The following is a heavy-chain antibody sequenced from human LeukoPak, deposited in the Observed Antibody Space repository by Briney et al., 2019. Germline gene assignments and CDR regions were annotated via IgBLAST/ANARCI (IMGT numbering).Heavy chain of an antibody. D-gene: IGHD2-15*01. CDR3: ATVGLRADFDY. J-gene: IGHJ4*02. V-gene: IGHV3-30*03. CDR1: GFTFSSYG. CDR2: ISYDGSNK. Sequence: GGSLRLSCAASGFTFSSYGMHWVRQAPGKGLEWVAVISYDGSNKYYADSVKGRFTISRDNSKNTLYLQMNSLRAEDTAVYYCATVGLRADFDYWGQGTLVTVSS.